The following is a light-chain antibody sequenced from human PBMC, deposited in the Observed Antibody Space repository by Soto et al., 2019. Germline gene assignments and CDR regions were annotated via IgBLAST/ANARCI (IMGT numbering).Light chain of an antibody. Sequence: EIVLTQSPVTLSLSPGERATLSCRASQSLISYNLAWYQQKPGQAPRLLIYGASTRATGIPARFSGSGSGTEFTLTISSLQSEDFAVYYCQQYNNWRTFGQGTKVDIK. V-gene: IGKV3-15*01. CDR3: QQYNNWRT. CDR2: GAS. CDR1: QSLISYN. J-gene: IGKJ1*01.